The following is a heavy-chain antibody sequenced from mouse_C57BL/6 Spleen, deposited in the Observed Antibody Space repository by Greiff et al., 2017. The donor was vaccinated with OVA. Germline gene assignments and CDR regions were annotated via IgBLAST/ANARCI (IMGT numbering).Heavy chain of an antibody. Sequence: QVQLQQPGTELVKPGASVKLSCKASGYTFTSYWMHWVKQRPGQGLEWIGNINPSNGGTNYNEKFKSKSTLTVDKSSSTAYMQLSSLTSEDSAVYYCARKEGITTVVVDYWGQGTTLTVSS. V-gene: IGHV1-53*01. CDR1: GYTFTSYW. J-gene: IGHJ2*01. CDR2: INPSNGGT. D-gene: IGHD1-1*01. CDR3: ARKEGITTVVVDY.